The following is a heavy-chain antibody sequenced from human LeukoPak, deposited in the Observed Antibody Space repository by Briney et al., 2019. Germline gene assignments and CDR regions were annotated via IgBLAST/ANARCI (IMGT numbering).Heavy chain of an antibody. Sequence: SETLSLTCTVSGGSIRSRNYYWDWIRQPPGKGLEWIGSFYDSGSTYYNPSLKSRVTISGDASKNQFSLKLTSVTAADTAVYYCARHTRPGCSGYENAFDIWGQGTLVTVSS. CDR3: ARHTRPGCSGYENAFDI. D-gene: IGHD5-12*01. CDR1: GGSIRSRNYY. V-gene: IGHV4-39*01. J-gene: IGHJ3*02. CDR2: FYDSGST.